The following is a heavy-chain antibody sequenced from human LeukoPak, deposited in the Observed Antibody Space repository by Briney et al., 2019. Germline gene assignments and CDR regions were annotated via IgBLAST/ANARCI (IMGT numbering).Heavy chain of an antibody. J-gene: IGHJ1*01. CDR3: ARVNQLLSHHAGVNFQH. V-gene: IGHV3-66*01. CDR2: IYSGGST. CDR1: GFTVSSNY. Sequence: GGSLRLSCAASGFTVSSNYMSWVRQAPGKGLEWVSVIYSGGSTYYADSVKGRFTISRDNSKNTLYLQMNSLRAEDTAVYYCARVNQLLSHHAGVNFQHWGQGTLVTVSS. D-gene: IGHD2-2*01.